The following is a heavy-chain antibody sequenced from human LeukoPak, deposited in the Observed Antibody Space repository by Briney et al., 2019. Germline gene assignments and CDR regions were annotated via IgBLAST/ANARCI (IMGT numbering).Heavy chain of an antibody. CDR3: AQGDWVDF. CDR2: IKRRGKNT. D-gene: IGHD2-21*02. Sequence: PGGSLRLSCAASEFTFSSHSMNWVRQAPGKGLEWVSSIKRRGKNTNYADSVKGRFTILRDDSKNTLYLQMNSLRVEDTALYYCAQGDWVDFCGQGTLVTVSS. CDR1: EFTFSSHS. V-gene: IGHV3-21*04. J-gene: IGHJ4*02.